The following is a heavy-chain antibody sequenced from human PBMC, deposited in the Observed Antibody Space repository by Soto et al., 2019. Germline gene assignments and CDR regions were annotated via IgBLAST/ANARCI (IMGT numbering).Heavy chain of an antibody. CDR1: GFTFSSYA. Sequence: QVQLVESGGGGVQPGRSLRLSCAASGFTFSSYAMHWVRQAPGKGLEWVAVISYAGSDKYYADSVKGRFTISRDNSKNTLKLQMNSLIADDTAVYYCAKALGELSPESYDYWGQGTLITVSS. J-gene: IGHJ4*02. CDR2: ISYAGSDK. CDR3: AKALGELSPESYDY. V-gene: IGHV3-30*18. D-gene: IGHD3-16*02.